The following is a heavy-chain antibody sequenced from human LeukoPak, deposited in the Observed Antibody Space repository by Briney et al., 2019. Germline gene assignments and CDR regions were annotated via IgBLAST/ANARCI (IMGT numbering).Heavy chain of an antibody. D-gene: IGHD6-13*01. CDR2: MYSRGDT. V-gene: IGHV3-53*01. J-gene: IGHJ5*02. CDR3: ARDAPQVPAAGVLAS. Sequence: GGSLRLSCAASGFTVSDNYMSWVRQAPGKGLAWVSVMYSRGDTYYAKSVKGRFTFSRDISKNTLYLQMNGLRTEDTAMYYCARDAPQVPAAGVLASWGQGTLVIVSS. CDR1: GFTVSDNY.